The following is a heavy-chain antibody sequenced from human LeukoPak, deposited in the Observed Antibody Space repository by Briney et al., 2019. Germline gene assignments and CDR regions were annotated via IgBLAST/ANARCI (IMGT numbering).Heavy chain of an antibody. CDR3: ASYDILTGSYGMDV. Sequence: SQTLSLTCAISGDSVSSNSAAWNWIRQSPSRGLEWLGRTYYRSKWYNDYAVSVKSRITINPDTSKSQFSLQLNSVTPEDTAVYYCASYDILTGSYGMDVWGQGTTVTVSS. D-gene: IGHD3-9*01. J-gene: IGHJ6*02. CDR2: TYYRSKWYN. CDR1: GDSVSSNSAA. V-gene: IGHV6-1*01.